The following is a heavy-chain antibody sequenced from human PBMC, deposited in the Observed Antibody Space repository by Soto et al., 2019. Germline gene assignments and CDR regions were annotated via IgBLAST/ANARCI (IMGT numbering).Heavy chain of an antibody. J-gene: IGHJ3*02. D-gene: IGHD5-12*01. CDR3: ARMGLLVAAFDI. CDR1: GGSISSYY. Sequence: SETLSLTCTVSGGSISSYYWSWIRQPPGKGLEWIGYIYYSGSTNYNPSLKSRVTISVDTSKNQFSLKLSSVTAADTAVYYCARMGLLVAAFDIWGQGTMVTVSS. CDR2: IYYSGST. V-gene: IGHV4-59*01.